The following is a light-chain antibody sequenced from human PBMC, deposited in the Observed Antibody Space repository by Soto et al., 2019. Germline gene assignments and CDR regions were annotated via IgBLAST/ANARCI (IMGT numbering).Light chain of an antibody. CDR1: QSVSSN. Sequence: EIVMTQSPATLSVSPGARATLSCRASQSVSSNLAWYQQKPGQAPRLLIYGASTGATGIPARFSGSGSGTEFTLTISSLESEDFAVYYCQQYNNWPPWTFGQGPKVEIK. V-gene: IGKV3-15*01. CDR2: GAS. J-gene: IGKJ1*01. CDR3: QQYNNWPPWT.